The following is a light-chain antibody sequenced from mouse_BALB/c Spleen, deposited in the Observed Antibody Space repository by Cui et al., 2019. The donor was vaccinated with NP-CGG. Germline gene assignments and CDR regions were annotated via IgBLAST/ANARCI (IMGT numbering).Light chain of an antibody. CDR1: SSVSSSY. CDR2: SIS. CDR3: QQWSSNPLT. J-gene: IGKJ5*01. Sequence: QIVLTQSPAIMSASPGERVTMTCSANSSVSSSYLFWYQQKSGSSPKLWIYSISNLASGVPARFSGSGSGTSYSLTINSMEAEDAATYYCQQWSSNPLTFGAGTKLELK. V-gene: IGKV4-79*01.